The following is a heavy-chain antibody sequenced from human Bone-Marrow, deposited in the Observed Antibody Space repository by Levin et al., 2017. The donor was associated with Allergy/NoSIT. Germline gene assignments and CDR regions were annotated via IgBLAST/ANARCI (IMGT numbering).Heavy chain of an antibody. D-gene: IGHD3-22*01. Sequence: GESLKISCKASGYTFTGYYLHWVRQAPGQGPEWMGWINPNSGGPNYAQKFQGRVTMTRDTSISTAYMELSRLRADDTAVYYCARLSHYNDSCWGPGTLVTVSS. V-gene: IGHV1-2*02. CDR3: ARLSHYNDSC. J-gene: IGHJ4*02. CDR2: INPNSGGP. CDR1: GYTFTGYY.